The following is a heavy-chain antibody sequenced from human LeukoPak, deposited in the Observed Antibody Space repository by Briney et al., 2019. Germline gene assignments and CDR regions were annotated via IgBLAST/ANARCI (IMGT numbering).Heavy chain of an antibody. CDR3: ARGSHSSSWYRETANLQDYYYYYYMDV. V-gene: IGHV4-39*07. D-gene: IGHD6-13*01. Sequence: PLETLSLTCTVSGGSISNSSYYWGWIRQPPGKGLEWIGSMYYSGSTYYNPSLKSRATISVDTSKNQFSLKLSSVTAADTVVYYCARGSHSSSWYRETANLQDYYYYYYMDVWGKGTTVTVSS. CDR2: MYYSGST. J-gene: IGHJ6*03. CDR1: GGSISNSSYY.